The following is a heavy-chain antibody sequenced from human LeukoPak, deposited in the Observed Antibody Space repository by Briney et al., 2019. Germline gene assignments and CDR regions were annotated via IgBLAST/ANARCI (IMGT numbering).Heavy chain of an antibody. Sequence: SETLSLTCAVSGGSISSGGYSWCWIRQSPSRGLEWLGRTYYRSKWYIDYAVSVKSRILITPDTSRSQFSLQLNSVTPEDTAVYYCARAFYGRLDYWGQGTLVTVSS. J-gene: IGHJ4*02. V-gene: IGHV6-1*01. CDR3: ARAFYGRLDY. CDR2: TYYRSKWYI. D-gene: IGHD4-17*01. CDR1: GGSISSGGYS.